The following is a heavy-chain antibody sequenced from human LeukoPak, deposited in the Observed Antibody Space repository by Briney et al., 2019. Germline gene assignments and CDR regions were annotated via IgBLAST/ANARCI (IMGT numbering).Heavy chain of an antibody. CDR1: GFTFSSYS. V-gene: IGHV3-48*04. CDR2: ISSSSSTI. CDR3: AREDCSSTSCPISY. J-gene: IGHJ4*02. Sequence: GGSLRLSCAASGFTFSSYSMSWVRQAPGKGLEWVSYISSSSSTIYYADSVKGRFTNSRDNAKNSLYLQMNSLRAEDTAVYYCAREDCSSTSCPISYWGQGTLVTVSS. D-gene: IGHD2-2*01.